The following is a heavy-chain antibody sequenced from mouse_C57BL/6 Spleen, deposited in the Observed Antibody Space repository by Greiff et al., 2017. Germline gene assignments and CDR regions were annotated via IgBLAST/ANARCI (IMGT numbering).Heavy chain of an antibody. CDR2: IDPETGGT. CDR1: GYTFTDYE. J-gene: IGHJ2*01. V-gene: IGHV1-15*01. D-gene: IGHD1-1*01. Sequence: VQLVESGAELVRPGASVTLSCKASGYTFTDYEMHWVKQTPVHGLEWIGAIDPETGGTAYNQKFKGKAILTADKSSSTAYMELRSLTSEDSAVYYCTRLLVVQSYVDYWGQGTTLTVSS. CDR3: TRLLVVQSYVDY.